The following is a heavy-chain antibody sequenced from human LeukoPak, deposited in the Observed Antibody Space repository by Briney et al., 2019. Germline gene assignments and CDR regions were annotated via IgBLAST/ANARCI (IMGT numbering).Heavy chain of an antibody. V-gene: IGHV1-24*01. CDR3: ARNSPDGMRYHAGPGCTNGVCYTSDYYYYMDV. Sequence: ASVKVSCKVSGYTLTELSMHWVRQAPGKGLEWMGGFDPEDGETIYAQKFQGRVTMTEDTSTDTAYMELSSLRSEDTAVYYCARNSPDGMRYHAGPGCTNGVCYTSDYYYYMDVWGKGTTVTVSS. J-gene: IGHJ6*03. CDR1: GYTLTELS. CDR2: FDPEDGET. D-gene: IGHD2-8*01.